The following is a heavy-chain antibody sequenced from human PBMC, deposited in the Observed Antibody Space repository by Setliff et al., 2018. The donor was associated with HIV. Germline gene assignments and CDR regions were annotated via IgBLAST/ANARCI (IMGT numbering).Heavy chain of an antibody. J-gene: IGHJ4*02. Sequence: GASVKVSCKASGHTFTNVDIHWLRRATGQGLEWMGWMNPNTGVSGYALKFQARVTMTRDTSISTAYMELRSLRSDDTAVYYCARDYCSSTTCEDYFDYWGQGTLVTVSS. CDR3: ARDYCSSTTCEDYFDY. CDR2: MNPNTGVS. D-gene: IGHD2-2*01. CDR1: GHTFTNVD. V-gene: IGHV1-8*01.